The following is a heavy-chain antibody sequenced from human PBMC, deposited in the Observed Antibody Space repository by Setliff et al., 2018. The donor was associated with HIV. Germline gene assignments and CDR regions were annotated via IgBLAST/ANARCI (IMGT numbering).Heavy chain of an antibody. CDR1: GYTLTEVS. V-gene: IGHV1-24*01. CDR2: FDPEDGDT. J-gene: IGHJ4*02. CDR3: TTLKEQWLAEGGFDY. D-gene: IGHD6-19*01. Sequence: GASVKVSCKISGYTLTEVSMHWVRQAPGKGLEWMGRFDPEDGDTIYAEKFQGRVAMTEDTSTDRAYLELSSLRSEDTAVYYCTTLKEQWLAEGGFDYWGQGTLVTVSS.